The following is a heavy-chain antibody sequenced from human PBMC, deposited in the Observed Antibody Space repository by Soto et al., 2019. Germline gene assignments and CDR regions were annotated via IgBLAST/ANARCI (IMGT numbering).Heavy chain of an antibody. Sequence: SETLSLTCAVSGDSITTNNWWSWVRQPPGKGLEWIGEIYHHGITNYNPSLKSRVTMSVDTSKNQFSLKLTSVTAADTAIYYCARDAAVTGETDRFDYWGQGTMVTVSS. J-gene: IGHJ4*02. CDR1: GDSITTNNW. V-gene: IGHV4-4*02. CDR3: ARDAAVTGETDRFDY. D-gene: IGHD6-19*01. CDR2: IYHHGIT.